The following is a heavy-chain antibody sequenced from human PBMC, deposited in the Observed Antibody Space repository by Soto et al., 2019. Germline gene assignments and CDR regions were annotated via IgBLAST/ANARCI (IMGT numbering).Heavy chain of an antibody. Sequence: QVQLQQWGAGLLKPSETLSLTCAVYGGSFSGYYWSWIRQPPGKGLEWIGEINHSGSTNYNPSIKSRVTISVDTSKNQFSLKLSSVTAADTAVYYCARGGPVAGNRVFDYWGQGTLVTVSS. V-gene: IGHV4-34*01. CDR2: INHSGST. CDR3: ARGGPVAGNRVFDY. CDR1: GGSFSGYY. J-gene: IGHJ4*02. D-gene: IGHD6-19*01.